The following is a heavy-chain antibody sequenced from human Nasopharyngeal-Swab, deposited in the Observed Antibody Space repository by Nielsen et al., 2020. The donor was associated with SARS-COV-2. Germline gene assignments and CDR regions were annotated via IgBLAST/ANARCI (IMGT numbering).Heavy chain of an antibody. D-gene: IGHD2-15*01. V-gene: IGHV4-34*01. Sequence: SKTLSLTCAVYGGSFSGYYWSWIRQPPGKGLEWIGEINHSGSTNYNPSLKSRVTISVDTSKNQFSLKLSSVTAADTAVYYCARDLGVGCSGGSCYSGWFDPWGQGTLVTVSS. J-gene: IGHJ5*02. CDR3: ARDLGVGCSGGSCYSGWFDP. CDR2: INHSGST. CDR1: GGSFSGYY.